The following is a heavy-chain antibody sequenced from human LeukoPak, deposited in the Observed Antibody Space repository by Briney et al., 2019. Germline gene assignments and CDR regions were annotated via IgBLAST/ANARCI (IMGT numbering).Heavy chain of an antibody. D-gene: IGHD5-18*01. Sequence: GGSLRLSCAASGFTFSNYGMHWVRQAPGKGLEWVAFIRYDGSDKYYADSVKGRFTISRDKSKSTLYLYMNSLRAEDTAVYYCAKDYSSNWFDSWGQGILLTVSS. V-gene: IGHV3-30*02. CDR2: IRYDGSDK. CDR1: GFTFSNYG. CDR3: AKDYSSNWFDS. J-gene: IGHJ5*01.